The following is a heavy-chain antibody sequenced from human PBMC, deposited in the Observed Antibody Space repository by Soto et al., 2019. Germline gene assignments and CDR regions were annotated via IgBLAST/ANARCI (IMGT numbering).Heavy chain of an antibody. CDR2: IYNSGST. J-gene: IGHJ4*02. Sequence: PSETLSLTCTVSGGSISNGGYYWNWIRHHPGKGLEWIGYIYNSGSTYYNPYLKSRVFISADTSKSLLSLKLSSVTAADTAVYYCASQRAPYYFDYWGRGALVTVSS. V-gene: IGHV4-31*03. CDR1: GGSISNGGYY. CDR3: ASQRAPYYFDY.